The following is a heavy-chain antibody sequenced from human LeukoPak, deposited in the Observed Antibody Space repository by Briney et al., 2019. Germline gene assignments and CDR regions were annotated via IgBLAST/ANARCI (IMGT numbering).Heavy chain of an antibody. Sequence: GGSLRLSCAASGFTFSSYSMNWVRQAPGKGLEWVSYISSSSSTIYYADSVKGRFTISRDNAKNSLYLQMNSLRAEDTAVYYCARDQGYGDYGDWGQGILVTVSS. J-gene: IGHJ4*02. V-gene: IGHV3-48*01. CDR3: ARDQGYGDYGD. CDR2: ISSSSSTI. D-gene: IGHD4-17*01. CDR1: GFTFSSYS.